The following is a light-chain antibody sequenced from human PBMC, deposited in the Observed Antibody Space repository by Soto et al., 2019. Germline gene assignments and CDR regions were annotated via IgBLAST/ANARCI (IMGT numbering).Light chain of an antibody. CDR3: QQYYTTPLT. Sequence: DIVMTQSPDSLAVSLGERATINCKSSQSLLYRSNNRNYLAWYQQKPRQPPKLLVHWASTRESGVPDRFSGSGSGTDFTLTISGLQAEDVAVYYCQQYYTTPLTFGPGTKVHNK. CDR2: WAS. CDR1: QSLLYRSNNRNY. J-gene: IGKJ3*01. V-gene: IGKV4-1*01.